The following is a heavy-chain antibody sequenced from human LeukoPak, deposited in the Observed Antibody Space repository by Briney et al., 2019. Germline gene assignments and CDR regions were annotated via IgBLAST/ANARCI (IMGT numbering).Heavy chain of an antibody. V-gene: IGHV3-21*04. D-gene: IGHD5-24*01. CDR3: AKDIQLST. J-gene: IGHJ3*01. CDR2: ISSTSTYI. Sequence: PGGSLRLSCAASGFTFSSYGMTWVRQAPGKGLEWVSSISSTSTYIYYTDSVKGRFTISRDNAKNSLYLQMNSLRAEDTAIYYCAKDIQLSTWGLGTRVTVSS. CDR1: GFTFSSYG.